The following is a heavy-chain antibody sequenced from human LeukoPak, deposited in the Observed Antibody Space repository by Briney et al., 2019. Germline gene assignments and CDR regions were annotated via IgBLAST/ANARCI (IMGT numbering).Heavy chain of an antibody. Sequence: GGSLRLSCTASGFTFGDYAMSWVRQAPGTGLEWVGFIRSKGYGETTEYVASVKGRFTISRDDSKSIAYLQMNSLKAEDTAVYYCTSDYYGSGTYRIGFDYWGQGTLVTVSS. CDR2: IRSKGYGETT. V-gene: IGHV3-49*04. CDR3: TSDYYGSGTYRIGFDY. CDR1: GFTFGDYA. D-gene: IGHD3-10*01. J-gene: IGHJ4*02.